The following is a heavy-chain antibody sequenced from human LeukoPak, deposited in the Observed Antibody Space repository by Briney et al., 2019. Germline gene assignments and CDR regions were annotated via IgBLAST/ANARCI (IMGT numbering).Heavy chain of an antibody. Sequence: PGGSLRLSYAASGFILTDYGMHWVRQAPGKGLDWVAFMSYDGGNKYYADSVKGRFTISRDNSKNTLYLQMNTLRAEDTAVYYCAKVGRNYGDYNGWFDPWGQGTLVTVSS. J-gene: IGHJ5*02. CDR1: GFILTDYG. CDR2: MSYDGGNK. V-gene: IGHV3-30*18. D-gene: IGHD4-17*01. CDR3: AKVGRNYGDYNGWFDP.